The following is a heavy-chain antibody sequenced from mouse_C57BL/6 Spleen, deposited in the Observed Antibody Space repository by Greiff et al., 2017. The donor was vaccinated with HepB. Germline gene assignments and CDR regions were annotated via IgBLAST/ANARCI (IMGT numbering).Heavy chain of an antibody. Sequence: EVHLVESGGGLVKPGGSLKLSCAASGFTFSSYAMSWVRQTPEKRLEWVATISDGGSYTYYPDNVKGRFTISRDNAKNNLYLQMSHLKSEDTAMYYCARVGWLPFAYWGQGTLVTVSA. CDR3: ARVGWLPFAY. CDR1: GFTFSSYA. J-gene: IGHJ3*01. V-gene: IGHV5-4*01. D-gene: IGHD1-1*02. CDR2: ISDGGSYT.